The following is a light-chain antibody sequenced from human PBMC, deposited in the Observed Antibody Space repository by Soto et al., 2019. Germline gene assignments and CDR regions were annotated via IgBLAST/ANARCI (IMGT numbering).Light chain of an antibody. J-gene: IGLJ3*02. CDR3: QVWDSSTARV. V-gene: IGLV3-9*01. Sequence: SYELTQPLSVSVALGQTARITCGGNNIGCKHVHWYQQKPGQAPVLVIYRDSNRPSGSPERFSGSNSGNTATLTNSRAPAGDEADYYCQVWDSSTARVVGGGTKLTVL. CDR1: NIGCKH. CDR2: RDS.